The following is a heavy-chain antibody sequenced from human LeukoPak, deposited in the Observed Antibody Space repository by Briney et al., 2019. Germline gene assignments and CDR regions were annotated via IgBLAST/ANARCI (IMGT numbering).Heavy chain of an antibody. V-gene: IGHV3-48*03. J-gene: IGHJ4*02. CDR2: ISSSGSTI. CDR3: ARAGRVGYSYGYPLYYFDY. CDR1: GFTFSSYE. D-gene: IGHD5-18*01. Sequence: TGGSLRLSCAASGFTFSSYEMNWVRQAPGKGLEWVSYISSSGSTIYYADSMKGRFTISRDNAKNSLYLQMNSLRAEDTAVYYCARAGRVGYSYGYPLYYFDYWGQGTLVTVSS.